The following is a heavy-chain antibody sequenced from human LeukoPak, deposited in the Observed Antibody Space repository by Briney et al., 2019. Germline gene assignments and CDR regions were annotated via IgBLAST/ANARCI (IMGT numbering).Heavy chain of an antibody. V-gene: IGHV1-69*01. CDR3: ARGLMVYATDYYYYYMDV. J-gene: IGHJ6*03. Sequence: SVKVSCKASVGTFSSYAISWVRQAPGQGLEWMGGIIPIFGTANYAQKFQGRVTITADESTSTAYMELSSLRSEDTAVYYCARGLMVYATDYYYYYMDVWGKGTTVTVSS. CDR2: IIPIFGTA. D-gene: IGHD2-8*01. CDR1: VGTFSSYA.